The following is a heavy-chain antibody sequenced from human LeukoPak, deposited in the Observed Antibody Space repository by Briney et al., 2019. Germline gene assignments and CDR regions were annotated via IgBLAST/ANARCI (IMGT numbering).Heavy chain of an antibody. CDR1: GFTFSSYS. V-gene: IGHV3-48*02. CDR3: ARDILAKQAYSGYDN. Sequence: PGGSLRLSCAASGFTFSSYSMNCVRQAPGKGLEWVSYISSSSNTIYYADSVKGRFTISRDNAKNSLYLQMNSLRDEDTAVYYCARDILAKQAYSGYDNWGQGTLVTVSS. CDR2: ISSSSNTI. D-gene: IGHD5-12*01. J-gene: IGHJ4*02.